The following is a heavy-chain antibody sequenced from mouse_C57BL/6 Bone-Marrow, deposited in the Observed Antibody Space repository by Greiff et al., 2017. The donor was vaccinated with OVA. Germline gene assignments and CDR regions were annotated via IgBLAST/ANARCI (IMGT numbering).Heavy chain of an antibody. CDR3: TRKGFGYYGSPYWYFDV. Sequence: VQVVESGAELVRPGASVTLSCKASGYTFTDYEMHWVKQTPVHGLEWIGAIDPETGGTAYNQKFKGKAILTADKSSSTAYMELRSLTSEDSAVYYCTRKGFGYYGSPYWYFDVWGTGTTVTVSS. CDR2: IDPETGGT. J-gene: IGHJ1*03. CDR1: GYTFTDYE. D-gene: IGHD1-1*01. V-gene: IGHV1-15*01.